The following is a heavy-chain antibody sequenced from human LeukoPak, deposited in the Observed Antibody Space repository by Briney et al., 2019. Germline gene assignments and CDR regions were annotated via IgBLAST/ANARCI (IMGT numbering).Heavy chain of an antibody. D-gene: IGHD6-19*01. CDR1: GYTFTNYG. V-gene: IGHV1-18*01. Sequence: ASVKVSCKASGYTFTNYGISWVRQAPGQGLEWMGWISAYSGNTNYAQKLQGRVTLTKDTSTSTAYMERRSLRADDTAVYYCARDAGKAVAGPLGLDYWGQGTLVTVSS. CDR3: ARDAGKAVAGPLGLDY. J-gene: IGHJ4*02. CDR2: ISAYSGNT.